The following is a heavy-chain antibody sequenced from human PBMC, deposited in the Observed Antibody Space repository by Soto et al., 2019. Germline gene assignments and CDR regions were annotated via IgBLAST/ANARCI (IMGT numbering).Heavy chain of an antibody. CDR2: IFYSGST. CDR3: ARLVGATD. D-gene: IGHD1-26*01. J-gene: IGHJ4*02. V-gene: IGHV4-39*01. Sequence: QLQLQESGPGLVKPSETLSLTCTVSGGSISSSSSYWGWIRQPPGKGLEWIGNIFYSGSTYYNPSLKSRVTICVDAAKNHVSLRLSSVTAADTAVCYCARLVGATDWGQGTLVTVSS. CDR1: GGSISSSSSY.